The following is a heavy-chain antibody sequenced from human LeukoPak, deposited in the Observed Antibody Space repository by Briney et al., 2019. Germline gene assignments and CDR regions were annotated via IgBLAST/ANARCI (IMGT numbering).Heavy chain of an antibody. CDR2: IKQDGSEK. Sequence: PGGSLRLSCAASGFTFSSYWMSWVRQAPGKGLEWVANIKQDGSEKYYVDSVKGRFTISRDNAKNSLYLQMNSLRAEDTAVYYCARSPIVVVTAVVGRSFDIWGQGTMVTVSS. J-gene: IGHJ3*02. D-gene: IGHD2-21*02. CDR3: ARSPIVVVTAVVGRSFDI. V-gene: IGHV3-7*01. CDR1: GFTFSSYW.